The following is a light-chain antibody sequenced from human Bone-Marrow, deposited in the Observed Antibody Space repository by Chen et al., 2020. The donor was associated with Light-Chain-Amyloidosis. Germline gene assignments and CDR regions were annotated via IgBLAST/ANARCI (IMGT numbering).Light chain of an antibody. CDR1: QSVNTN. V-gene: IGKV3-15*01. J-gene: IGKJ1*01. CDR2: GAS. CDR3: QQYNNWPGT. Sequence: EIVMTQSPATLSVSPGERATLSCRASQSVNTNLAWYQQKTGQGPRLLIYGASTSDTGIPARFSASGSGTELTLTISSLQSEDFAVYYCQQYNNWPGTFGQGTKVEIK.